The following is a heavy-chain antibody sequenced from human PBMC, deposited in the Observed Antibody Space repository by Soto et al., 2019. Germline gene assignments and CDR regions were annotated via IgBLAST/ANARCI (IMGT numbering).Heavy chain of an antibody. D-gene: IGHD3-10*01. J-gene: IGHJ4*02. CDR3: AKDGEGVANFDY. CDR1: GFTFSTNL. CDR2: INSDGTTA. Sequence: EVQLVEAGGGVVQPGGSLRLSCAASGFTFSTNLMHWVRQGPGKGLVWVSRINSDGTTAAYADSVQGRFTISRDNAKNTLYLHMTSLRGEDMAVYYCAKDGEGVANFDYWGQGTLVTVSS. V-gene: IGHV3-74*01.